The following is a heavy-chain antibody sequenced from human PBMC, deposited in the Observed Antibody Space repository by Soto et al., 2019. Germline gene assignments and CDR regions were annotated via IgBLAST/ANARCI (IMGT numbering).Heavy chain of an antibody. CDR3: ASYYYDSSVPIVVGDL. CDR2: IIPIFGTA. D-gene: IGHD3-22*01. CDR1: GGTFSSYA. V-gene: IGHV1-69*13. Sequence: GASVKVSCKASGGTFSSYAISWVRQAPGQGLEWMGGIIPIFGTANYAQKFQGRVTITADESTSTAYMELSSLRSEDTAVYYCASYYYDSSVPIVVGDLWGQGTLVTVSS. J-gene: IGHJ4*02.